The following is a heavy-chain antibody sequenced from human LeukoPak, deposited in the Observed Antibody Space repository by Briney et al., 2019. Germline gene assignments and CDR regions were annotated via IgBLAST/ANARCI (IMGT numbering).Heavy chain of an antibody. V-gene: IGHV1-18*01. Sequence: RASVKVSCKASGYTFTSYGISWVRQAPGQGLEWMGWISAYNGNTNYAQKLQGGVTMTTDTSTSTAYMELRSLRSDDTAVYYCARDRGSSSWYNYYYYYYYGMDVWGQGTTVTVSS. CDR3: ARDRGSSSWYNYYYYYYYGMDV. D-gene: IGHD6-13*01. CDR2: ISAYNGNT. J-gene: IGHJ6*02. CDR1: GYTFTSYG.